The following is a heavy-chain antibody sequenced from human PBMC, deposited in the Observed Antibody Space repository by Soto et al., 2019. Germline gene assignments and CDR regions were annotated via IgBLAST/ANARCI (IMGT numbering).Heavy chain of an antibody. J-gene: IGHJ3*02. CDR2: ISGSGGST. CDR1: GFTFSSYA. D-gene: IGHD1-26*01. V-gene: IGHV3-23*01. CDR3: AKDSPYCASYKEDGFDI. Sequence: HPGGSLRLSCEVSGFTFSSYAMSWVRQAPGRGLEWVSSISGSGGSTYHADSVNGRFTISRDNSKNTVFLQMNSLRAEDTAVYYCAKDSPYCASYKEDGFDIWGQGSLVTVSS.